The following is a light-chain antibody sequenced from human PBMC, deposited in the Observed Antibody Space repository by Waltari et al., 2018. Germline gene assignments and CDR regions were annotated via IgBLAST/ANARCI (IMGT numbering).Light chain of an antibody. CDR1: QSVFTS. CDR2: GAS. J-gene: IGKJ2*01. CDR3: QQRSHWPPEYT. V-gene: IGKV3-11*01. Sequence: EIVLTQSPATLSLSPGERATFSCRASQSVFTSLAWYQQKPGQAPRLLIYGASSRATGIPARFSGSGSGTDFTLAISSLEPEDFAVYYCQQRSHWPPEYTFGQGTKLEIK.